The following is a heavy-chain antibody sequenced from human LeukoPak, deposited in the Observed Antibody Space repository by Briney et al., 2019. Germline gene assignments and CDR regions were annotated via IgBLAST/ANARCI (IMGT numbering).Heavy chain of an antibody. CDR2: ISGSGDST. CDR1: GFTFSSYG. D-gene: IGHD2-2*01. CDR3: AKDRHAPGRYCSSTSCFPFDS. Sequence: PGGSLRLSCAASGFTFSSYGMHWVRQAPGKGLEWVSGISGSGDSTYYADSVKGRFTISRDNTKNTLYLQMNSLRAEDTAVYYCAKDRHAPGRYCSSTSCFPFDSWGQGTLVTVSS. V-gene: IGHV3-23*01. J-gene: IGHJ5*01.